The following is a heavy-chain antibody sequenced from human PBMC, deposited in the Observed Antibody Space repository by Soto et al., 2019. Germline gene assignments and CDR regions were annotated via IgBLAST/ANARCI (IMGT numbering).Heavy chain of an antibody. CDR2: ISYDGSNK. D-gene: IGHD4-17*01. CDR1: GFTFSSYG. Sequence: HPGGSLRLSCAASGFTFSSYGMHWVRQAPGKGLEWVAVISYDGSNKYYADSVKGRFTISRDNSKNTLYLQMNSLRAEDTAVYYCAKDSDYGDPADGMDVWGQGTTVTVSS. CDR3: AKDSDYGDPADGMDV. J-gene: IGHJ6*02. V-gene: IGHV3-30*18.